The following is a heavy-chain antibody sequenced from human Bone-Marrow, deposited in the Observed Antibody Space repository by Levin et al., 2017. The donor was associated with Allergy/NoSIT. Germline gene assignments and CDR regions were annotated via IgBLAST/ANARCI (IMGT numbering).Heavy chain of an antibody. CDR2: IYWNDDK. J-gene: IGHJ4*02. Sequence: SGPTLVKPTQTLTLTCTLSGFSLTTPRLGVGWIRQPPGKALEWLALIYWNDDKRYSPSLKSRLTITRDTSKNQVVLTMTNMDPVDTATYYCERWIAAAEIYYFDFWGQGSLVTV. CDR3: ERWIAAAEIYYFDF. CDR1: GFSLTTPRLG. D-gene: IGHD6-13*01. V-gene: IGHV2-5*01.